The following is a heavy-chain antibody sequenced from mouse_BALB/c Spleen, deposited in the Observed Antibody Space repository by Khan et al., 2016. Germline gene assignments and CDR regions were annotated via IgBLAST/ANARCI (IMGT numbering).Heavy chain of an antibody. CDR3: ARNGNRYERTWFAY. Sequence: QLQESGPGLVKPSQSLSLTCTVTGYSITSDYAWNWIRQFPGNKLEWMGYISYSGSTSYNPSLQSRISITRDTSKNQFFLQLNSVTTEDTATYYCARNGNRYERTWFAYWGQWTLVTVSA. J-gene: IGHJ3*01. D-gene: IGHD2-14*01. V-gene: IGHV3-2*02. CDR2: ISYSGST. CDR1: GYSITSDYA.